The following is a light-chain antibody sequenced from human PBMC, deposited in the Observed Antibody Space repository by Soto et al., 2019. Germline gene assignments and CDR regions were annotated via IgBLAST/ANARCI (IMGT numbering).Light chain of an antibody. Sequence: EIVLTQSPGTLSLSPGERATLSCRASQSVSNNYLAWYQQKPGQAPRLLIYGASNRATGIPDRFSGSGSGTDFTLTISRLEPEDFSVFYCQQYGTSEIIFGQGTKVDIK. CDR2: GAS. CDR3: QQYGTSEII. J-gene: IGKJ1*01. CDR1: QSVSNNY. V-gene: IGKV3-20*01.